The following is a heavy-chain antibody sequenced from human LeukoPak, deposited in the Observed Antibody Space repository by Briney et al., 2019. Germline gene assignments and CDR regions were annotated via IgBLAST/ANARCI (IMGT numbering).Heavy chain of an antibody. CDR3: ARDFYQIVVMTAARDYFDY. V-gene: IGHV3-13*01. J-gene: IGHJ4*02. CDR1: GFTFSTYD. Sequence: PGGSLRLSCAASGFTFSTYDMHWVRLPTGKGLEWVSSIGTAADAYYADSVKGRFTISRDNSKNTLYLQMNSLKTEDTAVYYCARDFYQIVVMTAARDYFDYWGQGTLVTVSS. D-gene: IGHD2-21*02. CDR2: IGTAADA.